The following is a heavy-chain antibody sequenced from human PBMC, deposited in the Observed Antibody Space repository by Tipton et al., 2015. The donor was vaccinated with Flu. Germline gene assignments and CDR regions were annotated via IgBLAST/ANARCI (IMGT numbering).Heavy chain of an antibody. CDR1: GDSISSGTYY. D-gene: IGHD3-10*01. J-gene: IGHJ4*02. V-gene: IGHV4-61*02. CDR2: IYTSGST. Sequence: LRLSCTVSGDSISSGTYYWSWIRQPAGKGLEWIGRIYTSGSTNYNPSLKSRVTISVDTSKNQFSLKLSSVTAADTAVYYCARGSGSGTYVIFYFWGQGTLVTVSS. CDR3: ARGSGSGTYVIFYF.